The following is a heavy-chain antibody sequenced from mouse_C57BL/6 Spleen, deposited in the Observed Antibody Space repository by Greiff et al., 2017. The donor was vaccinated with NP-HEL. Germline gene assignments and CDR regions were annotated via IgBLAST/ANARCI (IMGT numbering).Heavy chain of an antibody. D-gene: IGHD1-1*01. CDR3: TYYYGSPFYAMDY. CDR1: GFNIKDYY. Sequence: VQLKQSGAELVRPGASVKLSCTASGFNIKDYYMHWVKQRPEQGLEWIGRIDPEDGDTEYAPKFQGKATMTADTSSNTAYLQLSSLTSEDTAVYYCTYYYGSPFYAMDYWGQGTSVTVSS. J-gene: IGHJ4*01. V-gene: IGHV14-1*01. CDR2: IDPEDGDT.